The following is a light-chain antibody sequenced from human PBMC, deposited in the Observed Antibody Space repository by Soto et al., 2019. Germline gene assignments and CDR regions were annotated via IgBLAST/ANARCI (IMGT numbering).Light chain of an antibody. J-gene: IGKJ2*01. V-gene: IGKV1-5*01. CDR3: QQYKSYST. CDR1: QSIRNW. Sequence: DIQMTQSPSTLSASVGDRVTITCRASQSIRNWLAWYQQKPGKAPNLLIYDASTLESGVPSRFSGSGSGTEFNFTISSLQPDDFASYYCQQYKSYSTFGQGNKLEI. CDR2: DAS.